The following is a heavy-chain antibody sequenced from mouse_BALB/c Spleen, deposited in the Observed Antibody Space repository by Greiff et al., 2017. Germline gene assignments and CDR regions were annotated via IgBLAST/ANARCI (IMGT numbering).Heavy chain of an antibody. D-gene: IGHD3-1*01. CDR1: GFTFSSFG. CDR3: ASLGYYAMDY. Sequence: EVKLVESGGGLVQPGGSRKLSCAASGFTFSSFGMHWVRQAPEKGLEWVAYISSGSSTIYYADTVKGRFTISRDNTKNTLFLQMTSLRSEDTAMYYCASLGYYAMDYWGQGTSVTVSS. V-gene: IGHV5-17*02. CDR2: ISSGSSTI. J-gene: IGHJ4*01.